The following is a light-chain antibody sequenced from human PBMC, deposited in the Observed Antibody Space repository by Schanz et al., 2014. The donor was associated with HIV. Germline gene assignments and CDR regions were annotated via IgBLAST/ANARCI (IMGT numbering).Light chain of an antibody. V-gene: IGLV2-14*03. CDR2: DVR. CDR3: SSYTSSSTLV. Sequence: QSALTQPASVSGSPGQSITISCSGTSSDIGGSDYVSWYQQHPGRAPKVLIYDVRDRPSGVSNRFSGSKSGNTASLTISGLQAEDEADYYCSSYTSSSTLVFGGGTKVTVL. CDR1: SSDIGGSDY. J-gene: IGLJ2*01.